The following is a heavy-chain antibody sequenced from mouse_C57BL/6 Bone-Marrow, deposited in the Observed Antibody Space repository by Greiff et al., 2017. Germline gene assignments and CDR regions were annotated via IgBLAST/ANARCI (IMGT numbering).Heavy chain of an antibody. CDR2: IDPSDNYT. CDR1: GYTFTSYW. V-gene: IGHV1-69*01. Sequence: QVQLQQSGAELVMPGASVKLSCKASGYTFTSYWMHWVKQRPGQGLEWIGEIDPSDNYTNYNQKFKGKSTLTVDKSSSTAYMQLSSLTSEDSAVYYCARVYFDYWGQGTTLTVSS. CDR3: ARVYFDY. J-gene: IGHJ2*01.